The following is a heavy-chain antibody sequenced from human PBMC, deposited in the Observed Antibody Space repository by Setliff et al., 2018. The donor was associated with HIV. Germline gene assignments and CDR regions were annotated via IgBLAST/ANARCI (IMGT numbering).Heavy chain of an antibody. Sequence: SLRLSCAASGFTFSSYSMNWVRQAPGKGLEWVSSISSSSSYIYYADSVKGRFTISRDNAKNSLYLQMNSLRAEDTAVYYCARGGGDYDILTGYYKTDYYYYGMDVWGQGTTVTVSS. V-gene: IGHV3-21*01. CDR1: GFTFSSYS. J-gene: IGHJ6*02. CDR3: ARGGGDYDILTGYYKTDYYYYGMDV. D-gene: IGHD3-9*01. CDR2: ISSSSSYI.